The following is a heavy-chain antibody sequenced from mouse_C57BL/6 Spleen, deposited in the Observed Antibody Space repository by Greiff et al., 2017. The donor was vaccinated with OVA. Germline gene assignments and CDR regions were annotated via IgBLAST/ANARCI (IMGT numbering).Heavy chain of an antibody. V-gene: IGHV1-61*01. D-gene: IGHD2-3*01. CDR2: IYPSDSET. CDR1: GYTFTSYW. CDR3: ARLDGYYHAY. J-gene: IGHJ3*01. Sequence: QVQLQQPGAELVRPGSSVKLSCKASGYTFTSYWMDWVKQRPGQGLEWIGNIYPSDSETHYNQKFKDKATLTVDKSSSTAYMQLSSLTSEDSAVYYCARLDGYYHAYWGQGTLVTVSA.